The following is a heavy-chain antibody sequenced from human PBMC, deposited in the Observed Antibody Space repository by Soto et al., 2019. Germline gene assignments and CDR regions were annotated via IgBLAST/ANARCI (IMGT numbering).Heavy chain of an antibody. J-gene: IGHJ4*02. Sequence: QVQLVESGGGVVKPGRSLRLSCAASGFTFSSYGMHWVRQAPGKGLEWVAVISYDGSNKYYADSVKGRFTISRDNSKNTLYLQMNSLRAEDTAVYYCAKDRDFGYSYGTAFDYWGQGTLVTVSS. CDR2: ISYDGSNK. D-gene: IGHD5-18*01. CDR3: AKDRDFGYSYGTAFDY. V-gene: IGHV3-30*18. CDR1: GFTFSSYG.